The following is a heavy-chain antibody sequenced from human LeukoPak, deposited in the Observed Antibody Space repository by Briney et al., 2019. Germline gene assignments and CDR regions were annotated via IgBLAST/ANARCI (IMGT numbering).Heavy chain of an antibody. CDR2: IRYDGSNR. Sequence: PGGSLRLSCAASGFTFSSYGMHWVRQAPGKGLEWVAFIRYDGSNRYYADSVKGRFTISRDNSKNTLYLQMNSLRAEDTAIYYCAKDRARSVSYYVGYFDYWGQGTLVTVSS. J-gene: IGHJ4*02. CDR1: GFTFSSYG. CDR3: AKDRARSVSYYVGYFDY. D-gene: IGHD1-26*01. V-gene: IGHV3-30*02.